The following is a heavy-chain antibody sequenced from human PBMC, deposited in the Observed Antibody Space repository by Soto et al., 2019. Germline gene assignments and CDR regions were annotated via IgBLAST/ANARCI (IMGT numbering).Heavy chain of an antibody. CDR2: ISGTGDGA. J-gene: IGHJ4*02. D-gene: IGHD3-3*01. CDR1: GFTLTKYP. Sequence: GGSLRLSCAASGFTLTKYPMTWARQGPGKELEWVSAISGTGDGAYYADSVKGRFTISRDKSKNTVYLHLNSLRAEDTATYYCAKNKEGFYYFDYWGQGALVAVSS. V-gene: IGHV3-23*01. CDR3: AKNKEGFYYFDY.